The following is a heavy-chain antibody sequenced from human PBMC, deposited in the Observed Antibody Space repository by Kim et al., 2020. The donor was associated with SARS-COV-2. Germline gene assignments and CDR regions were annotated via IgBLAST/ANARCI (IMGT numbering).Heavy chain of an antibody. Sequence: GGSLRLSCAASGFTFSSYAMHWVRQAPGKGLEWVAVISYDGSNKYYADSVKGRFTISHRTSFKHPTPDRKSTRLNSSHIQKSRMPSSACKKKGCYYGMDV. D-gene: IGHD2-2*01. CDR2: ISYDGSNK. CDR1: GFTFSSYA. J-gene: IGHJ6*01. CDR3: RMPSSACKKKGCYYGMDV. V-gene: IGHV3-30-3*01.